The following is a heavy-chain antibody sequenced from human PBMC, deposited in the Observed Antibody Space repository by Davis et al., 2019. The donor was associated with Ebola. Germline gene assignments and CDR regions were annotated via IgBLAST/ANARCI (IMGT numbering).Heavy chain of an antibody. V-gene: IGHV3-73*01. D-gene: IGHD3-16*01. CDR1: GFTFSGSA. CDR2: IRSKANSYAT. Sequence: GESLKISCAASGFTFSGSAMHWVRQASGKGLEWVGRIRSKANSYATAYAASVKGRFTISRDNSKNTLYLQMNSLRAEDTAVYYCAKDPQEYSYGRFDYWGQGTLVTVSS. CDR3: AKDPQEYSYGRFDY. J-gene: IGHJ4*02.